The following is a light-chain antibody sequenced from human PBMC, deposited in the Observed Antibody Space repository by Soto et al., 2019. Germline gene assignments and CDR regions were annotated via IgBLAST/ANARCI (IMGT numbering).Light chain of an antibody. V-gene: IGKV2D-29*01. CDR1: QSLLDSNGKTF. J-gene: IGKJ4*01. CDR2: EVS. Sequence: EIVVTQTPLSLPVTPGQPASISCRSSQSLLDSNGKTFLYWYMKKPGQAPQLLIYEVSNRFAGVPDRFSGSGSETDFTLNISRVEADDFAVYYCMQSLQLPLTFGGGTRVEMK. CDR3: MQSLQLPLT.